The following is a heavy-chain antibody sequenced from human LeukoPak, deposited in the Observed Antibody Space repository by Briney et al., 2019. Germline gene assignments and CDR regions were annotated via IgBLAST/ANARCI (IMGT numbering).Heavy chain of an antibody. D-gene: IGHD6-19*01. Sequence: GGSLKLSCAASGFSFSSYAMSWVRQAPGKGLEWVSSISGSGDNTYYAESVKGRFTISRDNSKNTLFLQMNSLRAEDTAVFHCAKRSGYTTGWFFDFWGQGTLVTVSS. CDR2: ISGSGDNT. J-gene: IGHJ4*02. V-gene: IGHV3-23*01. CDR1: GFSFSSYA. CDR3: AKRSGYTTGWFFDF.